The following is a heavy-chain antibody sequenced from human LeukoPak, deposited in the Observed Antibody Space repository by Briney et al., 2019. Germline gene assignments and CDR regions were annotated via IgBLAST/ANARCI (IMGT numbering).Heavy chain of an antibody. CDR2: IYYSGST. CDR1: GGSISSYY. D-gene: IGHD3-22*01. CDR3: ARHIRTYYYDSSGTFDY. V-gene: IGHV4-59*08. J-gene: IGHJ4*02. Sequence: SETLSLTCTVSGGSISSYYWSWIRQPPGMGLEWIGYIYYSGSTNYNPSLKSRVTISVDTSKNQFSLKLSSVTAADTAVYYCARHIRTYYYDSSGTFDYWGQGTLVTVSS.